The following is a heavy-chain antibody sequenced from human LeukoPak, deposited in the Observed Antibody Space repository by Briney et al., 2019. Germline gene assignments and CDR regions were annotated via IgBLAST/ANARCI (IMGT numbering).Heavy chain of an antibody. J-gene: IGHJ3*02. CDR1: GFTFSSYA. D-gene: IGHD2-15*01. CDR2: ISGSGGST. CDR3: AKGVVVAATRGNAFDI. V-gene: IGHV3-23*01. Sequence: GGSLRLSCAASGFTFSSYAMSWVRQAPGKGLEWVSAISGSGGSTYYADSVKGRFTISRDNSKNTLYLQMNSLGAEDTAVYYCAKGVVVAATRGNAFDIWGQGTMVTVSS.